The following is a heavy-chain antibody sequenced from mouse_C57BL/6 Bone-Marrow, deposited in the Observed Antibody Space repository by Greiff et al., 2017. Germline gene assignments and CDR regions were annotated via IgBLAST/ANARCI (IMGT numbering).Heavy chain of an antibody. CDR1: GYTFTSYW. D-gene: IGHD1-1*01. V-gene: IGHV1-55*01. CDR2: IYPGSGST. J-gene: IGHJ1*03. Sequence: QVQLQQPGAELVKPGASVKMSCKASGYTFTSYWIPWVKQRPGQGLEWIGDIYPGSGSTNYNEKFKSKATLTVDTSSSTAYMQLSSLTSEDSAVYYCAREDYGSSFDWYFDVWGTGTTVTVSS. CDR3: AREDYGSSFDWYFDV.